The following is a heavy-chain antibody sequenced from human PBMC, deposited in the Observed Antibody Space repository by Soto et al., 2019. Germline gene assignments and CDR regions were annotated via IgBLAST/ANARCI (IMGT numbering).Heavy chain of an antibody. CDR1: GYTFTSYD. V-gene: IGHV1-8*01. J-gene: IGHJ3*02. D-gene: IGHD2-15*01. CDR2: MNPNSGNT. Sequence: ASVKVSCKASGYTFTSYDINWVRQATGQGLEWMGWMNPNSGNTGYAQKFQGRVTMTRNTSISTAYMELSSLRSEDTAVYYCARADRVVVVAATRALSAFDIWGQGTMVTVSS. CDR3: ARADRVVVVAATRALSAFDI.